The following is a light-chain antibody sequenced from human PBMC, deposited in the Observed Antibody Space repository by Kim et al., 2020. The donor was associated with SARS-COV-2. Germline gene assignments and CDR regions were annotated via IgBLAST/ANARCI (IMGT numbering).Light chain of an antibody. Sequence: SASVGDRVTITCRASQSIGRWLAWYQQRPGKAPKLLIYKASTLETGVSSRFSGSGSGTEFTLTISSLQPDDFATYYCQQYMSYYSFGHGTKLEI. J-gene: IGKJ2*03. V-gene: IGKV1-5*03. CDR1: QSIGRW. CDR3: QQYMSYYS. CDR2: KAS.